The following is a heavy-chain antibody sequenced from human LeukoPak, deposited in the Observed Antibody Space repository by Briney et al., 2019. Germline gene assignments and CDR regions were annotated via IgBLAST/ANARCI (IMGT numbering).Heavy chain of an antibody. CDR3: ARGGRTYYYDSSGYYSDF. J-gene: IGHJ4*02. Sequence: SDTLSLTCTVSGGSISSGSYYWSWIRQPAGKGLEWIGRIYTSGSTNYNPSLKSRVAISVDTSKNQSSLKLSSVTAADTAVYYCARGGRTYYYDSSGYYSDFWGQGTLVTVSS. CDR1: GGSISSGSYY. CDR2: IYTSGST. D-gene: IGHD3-22*01. V-gene: IGHV4-61*02.